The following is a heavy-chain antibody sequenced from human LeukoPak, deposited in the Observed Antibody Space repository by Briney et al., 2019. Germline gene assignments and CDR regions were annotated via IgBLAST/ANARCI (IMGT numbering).Heavy chain of an antibody. J-gene: IGHJ4*02. CDR3: ASSSSGWSRIDY. D-gene: IGHD6-19*01. Sequence: GGSLRLSCAASGFTFSSYAMSWVRQAPGKGLEWVSAISGSGGSTYYADSVKGRFTISRDNAKNSLYLQMNSLRAEDTAVYYCASSSSGWSRIDYWGQGTLVTVSS. V-gene: IGHV3-23*01. CDR2: ISGSGGST. CDR1: GFTFSSYA.